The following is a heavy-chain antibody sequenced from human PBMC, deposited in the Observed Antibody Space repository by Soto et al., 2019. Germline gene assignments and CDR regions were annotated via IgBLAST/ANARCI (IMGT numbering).Heavy chain of an antibody. J-gene: IGHJ6*02. D-gene: IGHD2-15*01. Sequence: HPGGSLRLSCAASGFTFSSYAMSWVRQAPGKGLEWVSAISGSGGSTYYADSVKGRFTISRDNSKNTLYLQMNSLRAEDTAVYYCAKGKVDCSGGSCYSDYYYYGMDVWGQGTTVTVSS. CDR3: AKGKVDCSGGSCYSDYYYYGMDV. CDR1: GFTFSSYA. V-gene: IGHV3-23*01. CDR2: ISGSGGST.